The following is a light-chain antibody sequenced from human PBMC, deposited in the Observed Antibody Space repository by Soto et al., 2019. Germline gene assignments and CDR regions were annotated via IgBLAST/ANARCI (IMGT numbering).Light chain of an antibody. V-gene: IGKV4-1*01. CDR2: WAS. CDR1: QNILYRSNNKNY. CDR3: QQYYVDSWT. Sequence: DIVLTQSPDSLAVSLGERATINCKSSQNILYRSNNKNYLAWYQQKPGQPPKLLIYWASSRESGVPERFSGSGSETDFTLTISNLQAEDVAVYYCQQYYVDSWTFGQGTRVDIK. J-gene: IGKJ1*01.